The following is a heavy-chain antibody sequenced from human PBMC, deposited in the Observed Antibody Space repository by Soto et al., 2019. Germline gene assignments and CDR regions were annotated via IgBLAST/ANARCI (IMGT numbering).Heavy chain of an antibody. V-gene: IGHV3-33*06. CDR3: AKDSGDIRTFGVVIVMDV. CDR2: IWYDGSNK. D-gene: IGHD3-3*01. Sequence: GGSLRLSCAASGFTFSSYGMHCVRQAPGKGLEWVAVIWYDGSNKYYADSVKGRFTISRDNSKNTLYLQMNSLRAEDTAVYYCAKDSGDIRTFGVVIVMDVWCQGTTVT. CDR1: GFTFSSYG. J-gene: IGHJ6*02.